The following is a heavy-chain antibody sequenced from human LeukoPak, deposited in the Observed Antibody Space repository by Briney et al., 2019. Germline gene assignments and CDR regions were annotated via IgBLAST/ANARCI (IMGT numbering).Heavy chain of an antibody. J-gene: IGHJ2*01. CDR3: ARAPIGGWYFDL. Sequence: SQTLSLTCALSGDILSSNSAAWHWIRQSPSRGLEWLGRTYYRSKWSNDYAVSVKSRITINPDTSQNLFSLQLNSLTPEDTAVYYCARAPIGGWYFDLWGRGTLVTVSS. V-gene: IGHV6-1*01. D-gene: IGHD2-15*01. CDR2: TYYRSKWSN. CDR1: GDILSSNSAA.